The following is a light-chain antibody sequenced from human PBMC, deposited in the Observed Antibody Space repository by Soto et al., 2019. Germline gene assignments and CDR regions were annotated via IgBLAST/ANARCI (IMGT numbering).Light chain of an antibody. CDR3: QQYNSYWT. CDR1: QSIARW. J-gene: IGKJ1*01. CDR2: DAS. V-gene: IGKV1-5*01. Sequence: DIQMTQSPSTLSASVGDRVTITSRASQSIARWVAWYQQKPGKAPKLLIYDASNLESGVPSRFSGSGSGTEFTLTIISLQPDDFATYYCQQYNSYWTFGPGTKVEIK.